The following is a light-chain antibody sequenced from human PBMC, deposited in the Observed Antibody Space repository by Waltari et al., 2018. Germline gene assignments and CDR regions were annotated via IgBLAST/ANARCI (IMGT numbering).Light chain of an antibody. Sequence: NFMLTQPHSVSESPGKTVTIPSTASSGRIASNHVQWHNRRPDSGPKTLMYEDNKRPSGVPARFSGSIDSSSNSASLTISGLKPEDEADYYCSSYTTSSAPGVFGTGTRVTVL. J-gene: IGLJ1*01. CDR2: EDN. CDR1: SGRIASNH. CDR3: SSYTTSSAPGV. V-gene: IGLV6-57*02.